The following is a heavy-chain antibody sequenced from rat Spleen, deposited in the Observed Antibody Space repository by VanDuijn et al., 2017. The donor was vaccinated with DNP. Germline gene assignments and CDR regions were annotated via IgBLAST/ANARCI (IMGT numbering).Heavy chain of an antibody. CDR3: ARQNIVRDWYFDF. J-gene: IGHJ1*01. V-gene: IGHV3-1*01. D-gene: IGHD4-3*01. CDR1: GYSITNNY. Sequence: EVRLQDSGPGLVKPSQSLSLTCSVTGYSITNNYWAWIRKFPGNKMEWLGHITYSGATAYNPSLKGRASIAGDTSKNQFFLRLNSVTTEDTATYYCARQNIVRDWYFDFWGPGTLVTVSS. CDR2: ITYSGAT.